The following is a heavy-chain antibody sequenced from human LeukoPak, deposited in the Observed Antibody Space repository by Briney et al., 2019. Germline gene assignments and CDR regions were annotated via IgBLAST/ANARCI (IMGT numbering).Heavy chain of an antibody. CDR2: IWYDGSNK. CDR1: GFTFSSYG. J-gene: IGHJ4*02. CDR3: AKDGRDSYNLDY. Sequence: PGGSLRLSCAASGFTFSSYGMHWVRQAPGKGLEWVAVIWYDGSNKYYADSVKGRFTISRDNSKNTLYLQMNSLRAEDTAVYYCAKDGRDSYNLDYWGQGTLVTVSS. D-gene: IGHD5-24*01. V-gene: IGHV3-33*06.